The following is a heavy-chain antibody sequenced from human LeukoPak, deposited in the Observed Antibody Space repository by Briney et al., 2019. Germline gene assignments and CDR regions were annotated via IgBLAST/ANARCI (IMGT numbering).Heavy chain of an antibody. Sequence: ASVKVSCKASGYTFTGHYMRWVRQAPGQGLEWVGWINPDSGVTNYAQNFQGRVTMTRDTSISTAYMELSRLRSDDTAVYYCARGSVTSDYWGQGTLVTVSS. CDR1: GYTFTGHY. J-gene: IGHJ4*02. CDR3: ARGSVTSDY. CDR2: INPDSGVT. D-gene: IGHD2-21*02. V-gene: IGHV1-2*02.